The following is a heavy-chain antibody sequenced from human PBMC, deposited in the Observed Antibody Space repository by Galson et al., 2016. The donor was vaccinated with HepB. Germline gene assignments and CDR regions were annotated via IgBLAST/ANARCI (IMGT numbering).Heavy chain of an antibody. CDR1: GFNFGGDT. J-gene: IGHJ5*02. CDR2: ITPSSSTI. V-gene: IGHV3-48*02. Sequence: SLRLSCAASGFNFGGDTMAWVRQAPGRGPEWLSDITPSSSTIHYAASVKGRFTISRDTAKNSLYLEMNSLRDEDTAVYYCATSTVRGFDPWGQGALVSVSS. D-gene: IGHD3-10*01. CDR3: ATSTVRGFDP.